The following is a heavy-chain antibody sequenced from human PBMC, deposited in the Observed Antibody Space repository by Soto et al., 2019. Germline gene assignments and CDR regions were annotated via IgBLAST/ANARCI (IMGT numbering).Heavy chain of an antibody. CDR1: GHTFTSHG. CDR2: ISANNGNT. V-gene: IGHV1-18*01. Sequence: QVQLVQSGAEVKKPGASVKVSCKASGHTFTSHGISWVRQAPGQGLEWMGWISANNGNTNYAQKLQGRVTMTTDTSTSTAYMELRSLRSDDTAVYYCARDPMVPYSTPPDYWGQGTLVTVSS. D-gene: IGHD3-10*01. CDR3: ARDPMVPYSTPPDY. J-gene: IGHJ4*02.